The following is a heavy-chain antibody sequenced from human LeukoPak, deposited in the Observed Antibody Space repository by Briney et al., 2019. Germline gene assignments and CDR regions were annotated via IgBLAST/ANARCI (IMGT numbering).Heavy chain of an antibody. CDR1: GFTFSSYS. Sequence: GGSLRLSCAASGFTFSSYSMNWVRQAPGKGLEWVSAISGSGGSTYYADSVKGRFTISRDNSKNTLYLQMNSLRAEDTAVYYCAKSGFWSGYPDYWGQGTLVTVSS. D-gene: IGHD3-3*01. J-gene: IGHJ4*02. V-gene: IGHV3-23*01. CDR2: ISGSGGST. CDR3: AKSGFWSGYPDY.